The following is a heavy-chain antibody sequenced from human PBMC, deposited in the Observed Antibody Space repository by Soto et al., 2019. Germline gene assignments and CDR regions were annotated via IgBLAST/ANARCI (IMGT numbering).Heavy chain of an antibody. Sequence: QVQLVQSGAEVKKPGASVKVSCKASGYTFTSYDINWVRQATGQGLEWMGWMNPNSGNTGYAQKIQGRVTMTRNTSISTAYMVRSRLCPEDTTVRYCPIERSGYFDYWGQGTLVTVSS. CDR3: PIERSGYFDY. V-gene: IGHV1-8*01. D-gene: IGHD2-15*01. CDR1: GYTFTSYD. J-gene: IGHJ4*02. CDR2: MNPNSGNT.